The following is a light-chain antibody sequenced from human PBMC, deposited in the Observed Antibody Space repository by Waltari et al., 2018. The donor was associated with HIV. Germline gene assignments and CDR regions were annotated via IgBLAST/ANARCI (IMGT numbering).Light chain of an antibody. J-gene: IGKJ3*01. Sequence: DIQLTQSPSFLSASVRDRVTITCRASQDISNNLAWYQQKPGTFPKLLLYAASTLHSGVPSRFSGSGSGTEFTLTITSLQPDDFATYYCQQLNGDPFTFGPGTKVDIK. CDR1: QDISNN. CDR2: AAS. CDR3: QQLNGDPFT. V-gene: IGKV1-9*01.